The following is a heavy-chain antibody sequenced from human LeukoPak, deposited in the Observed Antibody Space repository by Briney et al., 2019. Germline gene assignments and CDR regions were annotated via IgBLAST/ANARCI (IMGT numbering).Heavy chain of an antibody. D-gene: IGHD3-3*01. Sequence: PGGSLRLSCAASGFTFSSYAMHWVRQAPGKGLEWVAVILYDGSNKYYADSVKGRFTISRDNSKNTLYLQMNSLRAEDTAVYYCARGSSYYDFWSGYYLPFNYYYYYGMDVWGQGTTVTVSS. V-gene: IGHV3-30-3*01. CDR1: GFTFSSYA. CDR3: ARGSSYYDFWSGYYLPFNYYYYYGMDV. J-gene: IGHJ6*02. CDR2: ILYDGSNK.